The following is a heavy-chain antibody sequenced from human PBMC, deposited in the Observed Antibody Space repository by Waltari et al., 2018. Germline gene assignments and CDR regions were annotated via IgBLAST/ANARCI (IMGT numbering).Heavy chain of an antibody. CDR1: GFTLSSYN. CDR2: IGSSSNFI. D-gene: IGHD3-3*02. CDR3: ARDRIFGVLKQHWFSDL. V-gene: IGHV3-21*01. J-gene: IGHJ2*01. Sequence: EEQLVESGGGLAKPGGSLRLSCAASGFTLSSYNMIWVRQTPGKGLEWVSYIGSSSNFIYHADSVKGRFTISRDNARNSLFLQMNSLRAEDTAVYYCARDRIFGVLKQHWFSDLWGRGTLVTVSS.